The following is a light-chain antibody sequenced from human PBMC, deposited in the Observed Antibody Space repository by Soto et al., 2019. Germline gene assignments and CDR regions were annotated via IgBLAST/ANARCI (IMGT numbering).Light chain of an antibody. CDR3: QSYDSSNASV. J-gene: IGLJ2*01. CDR1: SSNIGAGYD. V-gene: IGLV1-40*01. CDR2: GNS. Sequence: QSVLTQPPSVSGAPGQRVTISCTGSSSNIGAGYDVHWYQQLPGTAPKVLIYGNSNRPSGVPDRFSASKSGTSASLAITGLQAEDEADYYCQSYDSSNASVFGGGTKLTVL.